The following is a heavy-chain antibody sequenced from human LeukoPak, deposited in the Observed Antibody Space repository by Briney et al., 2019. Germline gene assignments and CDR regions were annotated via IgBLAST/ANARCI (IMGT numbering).Heavy chain of an antibody. CDR3: ANRRGIYDYVWGSPFDY. V-gene: IGHV3-23*01. CDR1: GFTFSSYA. D-gene: IGHD3-16*01. CDR2: ISGSGGST. J-gene: IGHJ4*02. Sequence: GGSLRLSCAASGFTFSSYAMSWVRQAPGKGLEWVSAISGSGGSTYYADSVKGRFTISRDNSKNTLYLQMNSLRAEDTAVYYCANRRGIYDYVWGSPFDYWGQGTLVTVPS.